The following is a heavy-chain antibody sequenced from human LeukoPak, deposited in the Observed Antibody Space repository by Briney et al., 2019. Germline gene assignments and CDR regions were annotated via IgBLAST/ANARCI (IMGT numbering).Heavy chain of an antibody. Sequence: SETLSLTCTVSGGSISSYYWSWIRQPPGKGLEWIGYIYYSGSTNYNPSLKSRVTISVDTSKNQFSLKLSSVTAADTAVYFCARYSGTYYVYWGQGTLVTVFS. CDR1: GGSISSYY. D-gene: IGHD1-26*01. CDR2: IYYSGST. V-gene: IGHV4-59*01. CDR3: ARYSGTYYVY. J-gene: IGHJ4*02.